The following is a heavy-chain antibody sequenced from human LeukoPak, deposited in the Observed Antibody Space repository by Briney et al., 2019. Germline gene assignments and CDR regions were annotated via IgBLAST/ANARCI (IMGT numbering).Heavy chain of an antibody. Sequence: SETLSLTCAVSGGSNSSGGYSWSWIRQPPGKGLEWIGYIYHNGNTYYIPSLKSRVTISVDRSKNQLSLKLSSVTAADTAMYYCASGGYSYGFDYWGQGTLVTVSS. CDR2: IYHNGNT. V-gene: IGHV4-30-2*01. D-gene: IGHD5-18*01. CDR3: ASGGYSYGFDY. J-gene: IGHJ4*02. CDR1: GGSNSSGGYS.